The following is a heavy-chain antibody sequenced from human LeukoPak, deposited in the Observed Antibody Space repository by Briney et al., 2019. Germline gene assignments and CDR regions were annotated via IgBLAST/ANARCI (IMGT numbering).Heavy chain of an antibody. CDR1: GFTFSNYA. V-gene: IGHV3-23*01. Sequence: GGSLRLSCAAAGFTFSNYAMTWIRQAPGRGLEWVSSISGSGGSTYYADSVKGRFTISRDNSKNTLYLQMYSLRAEDTAVYYCAKVEGASKASVYWGQGALVTVSS. J-gene: IGHJ4*02. CDR2: ISGSGGST. D-gene: IGHD1-1*01. CDR3: AKVEGASKASVY.